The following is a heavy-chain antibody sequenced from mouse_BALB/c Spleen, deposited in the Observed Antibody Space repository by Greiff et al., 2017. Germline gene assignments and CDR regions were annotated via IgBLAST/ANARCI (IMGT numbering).Heavy chain of an antibody. V-gene: IGHV5-4*02. Sequence: DVMLVESGGGLVKPGGSLKLSCAASGFTFSDYYMYWVRQTPEKRLEWVATISDGGSYTYYPDSVKGRFTISRDNAKNNLYLQMSSLKSEDTAMYYCARDCRYAMDDWGQGTSVTVSS. CDR1: GFTFSDYY. J-gene: IGHJ4*01. CDR3: ARDCRYAMDD. CDR2: ISDGGSYT.